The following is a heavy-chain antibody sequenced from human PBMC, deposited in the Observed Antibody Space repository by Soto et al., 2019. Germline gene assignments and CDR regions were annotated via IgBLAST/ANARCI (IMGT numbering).Heavy chain of an antibody. V-gene: IGHV4-59*01. CDR3: ARGYCSSTICYIWDNWFDP. CDR1: GGSISSYY. Sequence: QVQLQESGPGLVKPSETLSLTCTVSGGSISSYYWSWIRQPPGKGLEWIGYIYYSGRTNYNPSLKNRVTISVDTSKNQFSLKLSSVTAADTAVYYSARGYCSSTICYIWDNWFDPWCQGTLVTVSS. CDR2: IYYSGRT. J-gene: IGHJ5*02. D-gene: IGHD2-2*02.